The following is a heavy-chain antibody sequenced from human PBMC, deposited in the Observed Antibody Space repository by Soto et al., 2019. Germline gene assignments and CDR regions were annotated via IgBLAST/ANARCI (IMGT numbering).Heavy chain of an antibody. CDR1: GYTFPSYG. CDR3: ARVWDYYDSSGYPDD. D-gene: IGHD3-22*01. V-gene: IGHV1-18*01. CDR2: ISAYNGNT. Sequence: ASVKVSCKASGYTFPSYGISCVRQAPGQGLEWMGWISAYNGNTNYAQKLQGRVTMTTDTSTSTAYMELRSLRSDDTAVYYCARVWDYYDSSGYPDDWGQGTLVTVSS. J-gene: IGHJ4*02.